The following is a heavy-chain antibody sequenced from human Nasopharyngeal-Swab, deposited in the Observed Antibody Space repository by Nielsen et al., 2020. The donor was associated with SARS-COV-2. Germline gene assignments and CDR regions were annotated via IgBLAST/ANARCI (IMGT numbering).Heavy chain of an antibody. D-gene: IGHD3-22*01. CDR1: GFTFRSYL. CDR3: ARDLDYYDSSGYDY. Sequence: GESLKLSCAASGFTFRSYLLSLVRQAPGKGLEWVANIKQDGSEKYYVDSVKGRFTISRDNAKNSLYLQMNSLRAEDTAVYYCARDLDYYDSSGYDYWGQGTLVTVSS. CDR2: IKQDGSEK. V-gene: IGHV3-7*01. J-gene: IGHJ4*02.